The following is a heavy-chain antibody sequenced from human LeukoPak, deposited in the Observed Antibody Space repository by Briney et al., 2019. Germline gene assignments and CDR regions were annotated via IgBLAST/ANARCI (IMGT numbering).Heavy chain of an antibody. D-gene: IGHD2-2*02. J-gene: IGHJ6*02. CDR2: INHSGST. Sequence: SETLSLTCAVYGGSFSGYYWSWIRQPPGKGLEWIGEINHSGSTNYNPSLKSRVTISVDTSKNQFSLKLSSVTAADTAVYYCARGWGHCSGTSCYRSPYYYYYYGMDVWGQGTTVTVSS. CDR3: ARGWGHCSGTSCYRSPYYYYYYGMDV. CDR1: GGSFSGYY. V-gene: IGHV4-34*01.